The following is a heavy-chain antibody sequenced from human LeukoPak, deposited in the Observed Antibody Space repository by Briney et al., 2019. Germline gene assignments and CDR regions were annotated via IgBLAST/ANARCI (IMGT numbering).Heavy chain of an antibody. V-gene: IGHV3-33*06. J-gene: IGHJ4*02. D-gene: IGHD3-22*01. CDR3: AKATYYYDSSGYDY. CDR2: IWYDGSNK. Sequence: GGSPRLSCAASGFTFSSYGMHWVRQAPGKGLEWVAVIWYDGSNKYYADSVKGRFTISRDNSKNTLYLQMNSLRAEDTAVYYCAKATYYYDSSGYDYWGQGTLVTVSS. CDR1: GFTFSSYG.